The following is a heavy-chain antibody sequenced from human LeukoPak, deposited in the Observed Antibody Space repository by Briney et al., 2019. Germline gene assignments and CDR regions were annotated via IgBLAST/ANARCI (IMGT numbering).Heavy chain of an antibody. V-gene: IGHV6-1*01. CDR2: TYYRTKWYD. CDR1: GDSVSSNSAA. Sequence: SQTLSLTCAISGDSVSSNSAAWNWIRQSPSRGLEWLGRTYYRTKWYDDYAVSVKGRMTINADTSKNQFSLRLNSVTPEDTAVYYCARGGSGTTVSLFAYWGQGTLVTVSS. J-gene: IGHJ4*02. D-gene: IGHD1-1*01. CDR3: ARGGSGTTVSLFAY.